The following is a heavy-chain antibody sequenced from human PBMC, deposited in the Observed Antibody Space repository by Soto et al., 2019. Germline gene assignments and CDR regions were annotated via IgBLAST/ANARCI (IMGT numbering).Heavy chain of an antibody. D-gene: IGHD2-15*01. CDR1: GFTFSSYA. CDR2: ISGSGGST. V-gene: IGHV3-23*01. CDR3: AKDLQGPLGYCSGGSCYPKYFQH. Sequence: GGSLRLSCAASGFTFSSYAMSWVRQAPGKWLEWVSAISGSGGSTYYADSVKGRFTISRDNSKNTLYLQMNSLRAEDTAVYYCAKDLQGPLGYCSGGSCYPKYFQHWGQGTLVTVSS. J-gene: IGHJ1*01.